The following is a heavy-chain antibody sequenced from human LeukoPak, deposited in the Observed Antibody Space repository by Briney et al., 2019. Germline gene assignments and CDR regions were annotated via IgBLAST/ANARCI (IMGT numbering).Heavy chain of an antibody. J-gene: IGHJ5*02. D-gene: IGHD3-3*01. CDR2: ISYDGSIE. CDR1: GFTFSSYG. Sequence: PGGSLRLSCAASGFTFSSYGIHWVRQTPGKGLEWVAVISYDGSIEYYADSVKGRFTISRDNSKNTLYLQMNSLRAEDTAVYYCAEDPSLRSVNWFDPWGQGTLVTVSS. V-gene: IGHV3-30*18. CDR3: AEDPSLRSVNWFDP.